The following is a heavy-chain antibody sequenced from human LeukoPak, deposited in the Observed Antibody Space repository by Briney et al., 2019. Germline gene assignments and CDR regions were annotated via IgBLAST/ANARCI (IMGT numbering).Heavy chain of an antibody. CDR1: GFTFTSYW. CDR3: ARGGTKTTPDFDS. J-gene: IGHJ4*02. CDR2: TKQDGGDK. Sequence: GGSLRLSCAASGFTFTSYWMSWVRQAPGKGLEWVATTKQDGGDKYYVDSVKGRFTISRDNAKNSLYLQMNSLRAEDSAVYFCARGGTKTTPDFDSWGQGTLVTVSS. D-gene: IGHD1-14*01. V-gene: IGHV3-7*01.